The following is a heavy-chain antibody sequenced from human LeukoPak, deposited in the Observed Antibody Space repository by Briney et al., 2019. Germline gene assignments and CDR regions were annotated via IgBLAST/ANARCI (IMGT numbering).Heavy chain of an antibody. Sequence: SETLSLTCAVYGGSFSGYYWSWIRQPPGKGLEWIGEINHSGSTNYNPSLKSRVTISVDTSKNQFSLKLSSVTAADRAVYYCARGGSSTTVTNRRPGRRAGWFDPWGQGTLVTVSS. J-gene: IGHJ5*02. CDR2: INHSGST. D-gene: IGHD4-17*01. V-gene: IGHV4-34*01. CDR3: ARGGSSTTVTNRRPGRRAGWFDP. CDR1: GGSFSGYY.